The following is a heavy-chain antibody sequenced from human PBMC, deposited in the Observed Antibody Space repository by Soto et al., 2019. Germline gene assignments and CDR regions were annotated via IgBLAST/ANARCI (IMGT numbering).Heavy chain of an antibody. D-gene: IGHD3-3*01. CDR2: IYYSGST. Sequence: PSATLSLNCTVSGGSISSYYWSWIRQPPGKGLEWIGYIYYSGSTNYNPSLKRRVTISVDTSKNQFSLKLSSVTAADTAVYYCARVNFSSYYYYGMDVWGQGTTVTGS. CDR3: ARVNFSSYYYYGMDV. J-gene: IGHJ6*02. V-gene: IGHV4-59*01. CDR1: GGSISSYY.